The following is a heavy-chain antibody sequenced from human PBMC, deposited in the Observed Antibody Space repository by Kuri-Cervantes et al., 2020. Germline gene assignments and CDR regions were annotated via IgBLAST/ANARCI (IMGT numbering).Heavy chain of an antibody. CDR3: ASPYIFRGAMHRGFDY. CDR1: GYTFTSYG. D-gene: IGHD3-16*01. J-gene: IGHJ4*02. Sequence: ASVKVSCKASGYTFTSYGISWVRQAPGQRLEWMGWINAGNGDTKYSQNLQGRVTFTRDTSASTAYMDLSSLRSEDTAVYYCASPYIFRGAMHRGFDYWGQGTLVTVSS. CDR2: INAGNGDT. V-gene: IGHV1-3*01.